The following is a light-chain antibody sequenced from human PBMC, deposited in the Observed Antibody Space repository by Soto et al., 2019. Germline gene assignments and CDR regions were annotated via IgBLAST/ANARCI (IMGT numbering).Light chain of an antibody. J-gene: IGKJ4*01. CDR3: QQRSNWPLT. V-gene: IGKV3-11*01. Sequence: EIVLTQSPATLSLSPGERATLSCRASQSVSSYLAWYQQRPGQAPRLLIHDASNRATAIPARFSGSGSGTDFTLTINSLEPEYFAVYYCQQRSNWPLTFGGGTKVEIK. CDR1: QSVSSY. CDR2: DAS.